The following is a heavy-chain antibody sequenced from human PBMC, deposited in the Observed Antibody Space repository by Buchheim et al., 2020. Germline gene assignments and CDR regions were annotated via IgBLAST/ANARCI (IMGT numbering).Heavy chain of an antibody. Sequence: EVQLVESGGGLVQPGGSLRLSCAASGFIFSSNWMHWVRQAPGKGLVWVSRINSDGSSVFYADAVKGRFTISRDNAKKRLYLPMNSLRAEDTAVYYCARGGDDYGDYYGLDVWGQGTT. V-gene: IGHV3-74*01. CDR3: ARGGDDYGDYYGLDV. CDR2: INSDGSSV. D-gene: IGHD4-17*01. CDR1: GFIFSSNW. J-gene: IGHJ6*02.